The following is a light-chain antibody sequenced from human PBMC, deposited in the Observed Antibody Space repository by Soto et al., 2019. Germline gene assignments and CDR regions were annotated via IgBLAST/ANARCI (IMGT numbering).Light chain of an antibody. V-gene: IGKV3-11*01. CDR1: QSVSSY. CDR2: DAS. Sequence: EIVLTQSPGTLSLSPGYRATLSCRASQSVSSYLAWYQQKPGQAPRLLIYDASNRATGIPARFSGSGSGTDFTLTISSLEPEDFAVYYCQQRSNWITFGQGTRLEIK. J-gene: IGKJ5*01. CDR3: QQRSNWIT.